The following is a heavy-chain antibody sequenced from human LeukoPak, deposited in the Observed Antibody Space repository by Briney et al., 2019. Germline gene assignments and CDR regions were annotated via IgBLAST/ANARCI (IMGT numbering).Heavy chain of an antibody. CDR2: IRSKAYGGTT. V-gene: IGHV3-49*03. Sequence: GGSLRLSCTASGFTFGDYAMSWFRQAPGKGLEWVGLIRSKAYGGTTDYAASVKGRFTISRDDSKSIVYLQMNSLKTEDTAVYYCTRDQASFYGDYVEFDYWGQGTLVTVSS. CDR3: TRDQASFYGDYVEFDY. D-gene: IGHD4-17*01. CDR1: GFTFGDYA. J-gene: IGHJ4*02.